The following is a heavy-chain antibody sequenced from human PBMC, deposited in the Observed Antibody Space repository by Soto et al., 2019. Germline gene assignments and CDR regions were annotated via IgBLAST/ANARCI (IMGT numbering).Heavy chain of an antibody. CDR3: ASQPEQWLRAFDI. Sequence: SVKVSCKASGYTFTYRYLHWVRQAPRQALEWMGWITPFNGNTNYAQKFQDRVTITRNRSMSTAYLELSSLRSEDTAMYYCASQPEQWLRAFDIWGQGTMGAFSS. V-gene: IGHV1-45*03. CDR2: ITPFNGNT. CDR1: GYTFTYRY. J-gene: IGHJ3*02. D-gene: IGHD6-19*01.